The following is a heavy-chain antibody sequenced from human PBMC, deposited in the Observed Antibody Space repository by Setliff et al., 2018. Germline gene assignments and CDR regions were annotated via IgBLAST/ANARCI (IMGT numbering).Heavy chain of an antibody. Sequence: GGSLRLSCAASGFTFSSYAMSWVRQAPGKGLEWVSYISSYSSTIYYADSVKGRFTISRDNAKNSVYLQMNSLRAEDTGVYYCTTEFQLLEWLSNLFDHWGQGTLVTVSS. D-gene: IGHD3-3*01. J-gene: IGHJ4*02. CDR3: TTEFQLLEWLSNLFDH. V-gene: IGHV3-48*01. CDR1: GFTFSSYA. CDR2: ISSYSSTI.